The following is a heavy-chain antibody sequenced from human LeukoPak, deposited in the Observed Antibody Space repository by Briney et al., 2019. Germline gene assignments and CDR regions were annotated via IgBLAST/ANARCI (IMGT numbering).Heavy chain of an antibody. D-gene: IGHD6-19*01. V-gene: IGHV3-30*04. CDR3: ARGGQWLAHYFDY. CDR2: ISYDGSNK. Sequence: PGRSLRLSCAASGFTFSSYAMHWVRQAPGKGLEWVAVISYDGSNKYYADSVKGRFTISRDNSKNTLYLQMNSLSAEATAVYYCARGGQWLAHYFDYWGQGTLVTVSS. J-gene: IGHJ4*02. CDR1: GFTFSSYA.